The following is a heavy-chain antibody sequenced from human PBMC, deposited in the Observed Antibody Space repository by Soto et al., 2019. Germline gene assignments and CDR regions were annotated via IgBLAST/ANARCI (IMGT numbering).Heavy chain of an antibody. CDR2: IYYNGNT. V-gene: IGHV4-59*01. CDR3: ARARGYCSGGSCYCDY. D-gene: IGHD2-15*01. CDR1: GGSISSYY. J-gene: IGHJ4*02. Sequence: SETLSLTCTVSGGSISSYYWSWIRQPPGKGLEWIGYIYYNGNTNYNPSLKSRVTISVDTSKNQFSLKLNSVTAADTAVYYCARARGYCSGGSCYCDYWGQGTLVTVSS.